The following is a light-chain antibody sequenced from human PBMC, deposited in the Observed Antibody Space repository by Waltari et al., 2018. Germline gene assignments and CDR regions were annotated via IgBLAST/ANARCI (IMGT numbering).Light chain of an antibody. CDR2: GAS. CDR3: QHYGNSRT. V-gene: IGKV3-20*01. CDR1: QSVSRSY. J-gene: IGKJ1*01. Sequence: EIVLTQSPGTLSLSPGERATLFCRASQSVSRSYLAWYQQKPGQAPRLLIYGASSRANGIPDRFSGSGSGTDFTLTISRLEPEDFAVYYCQHYGNSRTFGQGTKVEIK.